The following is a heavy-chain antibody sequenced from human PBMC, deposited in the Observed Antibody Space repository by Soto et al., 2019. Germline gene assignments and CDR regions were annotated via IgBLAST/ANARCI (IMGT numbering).Heavy chain of an antibody. CDR2: IIPIFGTA. D-gene: IGHD3-9*01. J-gene: IGHJ6*02. CDR3: ARGKRTGSTFSYYYGMDV. CDR1: GGTFSSYA. V-gene: IGHV1-69*13. Sequence: ASVKVSCKASGGTFSSYAISWVRQAPGQGLEWMGGIIPIFGTANYAQKFQGRVTITADESTSPAYMELSSLRSEDTAVYYCARGKRTGSTFSYYYGMDVWGQGTTVTVSS.